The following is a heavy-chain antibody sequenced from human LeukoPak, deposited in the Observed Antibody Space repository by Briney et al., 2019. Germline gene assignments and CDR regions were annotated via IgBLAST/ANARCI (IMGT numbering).Heavy chain of an antibody. D-gene: IGHD4-11*01. J-gene: IGHJ4*02. CDR1: GYSFTGYW. CDR2: INTNTGNP. CDR3: ARDRLAVPDY. Sequence: GESLKISCKGSGYSFTGYWIGWVRQMPGKGLEWMGWINTNTGNPTYAQGFTGRFVFSLDTSVSTAYLQISSLKAEDTAVYYCARDRLAVPDYWGQGTLVTVSS. V-gene: IGHV7-4-1*02.